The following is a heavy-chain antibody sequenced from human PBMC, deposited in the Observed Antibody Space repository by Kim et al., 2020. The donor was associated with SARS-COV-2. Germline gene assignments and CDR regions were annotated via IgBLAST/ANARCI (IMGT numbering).Heavy chain of an antibody. D-gene: IGHD2-15*01. CDR2: IIPIFGTA. Sequence: SVKVSCKASGGTFSSYAISWVRQAPGQGLEWMGGIIPIFGTANYAQKFQGRVTITADESTSTAYMELSSLRSEDTAVYYCARGFGSSGTPGYGMDVWGQGTTVTVSS. J-gene: IGHJ6*02. CDR3: ARGFGSSGTPGYGMDV. V-gene: IGHV1-69*13. CDR1: GGTFSSYA.